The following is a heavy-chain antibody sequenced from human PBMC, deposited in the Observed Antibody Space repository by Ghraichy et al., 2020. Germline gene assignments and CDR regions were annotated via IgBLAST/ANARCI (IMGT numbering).Heavy chain of an antibody. CDR3: AKDIVPSELLVVALDY. D-gene: IGHD3-22*01. CDR2: ISWNSGSI. CDR1: GFTFDDYA. V-gene: IGHV3-9*01. Sequence: GGSLRLSCAASGFTFDDYAMHWVRQAPGKGLEWVSGISWNSGSIGYADSVKGRFTISRDNAKNSLYLQMNSLRAEDTALYYCAKDIVPSELLVVALDYWGQGTLVTVSS. J-gene: IGHJ4*02.